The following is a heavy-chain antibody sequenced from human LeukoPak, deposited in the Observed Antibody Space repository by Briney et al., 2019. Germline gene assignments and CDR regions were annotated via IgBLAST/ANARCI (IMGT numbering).Heavy chain of an antibody. Sequence: ASVKVSCKASGYTFTGYYMHWVRQAPGQGLEWMGWINPNSGGTNYAQKFQGRVTKTRDTSISTAYMELSRLRSDDTAVYYCARDNCSSTSCFGFFDYWGQGTLVTVSS. D-gene: IGHD2-2*01. CDR2: INPNSGGT. V-gene: IGHV1-2*02. CDR3: ARDNCSSTSCFGFFDY. J-gene: IGHJ4*02. CDR1: GYTFTGYY.